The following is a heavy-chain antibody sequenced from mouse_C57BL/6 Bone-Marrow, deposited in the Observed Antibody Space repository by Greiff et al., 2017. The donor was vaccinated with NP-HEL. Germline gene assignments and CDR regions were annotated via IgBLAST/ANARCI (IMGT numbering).Heavy chain of an antibody. CDR2: IDPETGGT. Sequence: LVESGAELVRPGASVTLSCKASGYTFTDYEMHWVKQTPVHGLEWIGAIDPETGGTAYNQKFKGKAILTADKSSSTAYMELRSLTSDDSAVYYCTIRSDGDRNAMDYWGQGTSVTVSS. J-gene: IGHJ4*01. CDR1: GYTFTDYE. V-gene: IGHV1-15*01. CDR3: TIRSDGDRNAMDY.